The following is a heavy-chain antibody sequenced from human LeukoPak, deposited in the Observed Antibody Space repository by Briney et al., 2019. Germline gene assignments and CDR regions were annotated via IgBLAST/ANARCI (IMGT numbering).Heavy chain of an antibody. V-gene: IGHV1-2*02. Sequence: SSVPVSCKGSGYTFTGYYMHWVRQAPGQGLAWVGWINPNSGGTNYAQKFQGRVTMTRDTSISTAYMELSRLRSDDTAVYYCARDLSGWYKDAFYIWGQGTMVTVAS. CDR3: ARDLSGWYKDAFYI. CDR2: INPNSGGT. J-gene: IGHJ3*02. D-gene: IGHD6-19*01. CDR1: GYTFTGYY.